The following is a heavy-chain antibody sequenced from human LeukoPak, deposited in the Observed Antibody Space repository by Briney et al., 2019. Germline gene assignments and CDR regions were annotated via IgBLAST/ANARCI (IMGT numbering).Heavy chain of an antibody. D-gene: IGHD1-1*01. CDR3: ARLAIWNLGAGGFDH. J-gene: IGHJ4*01. V-gene: IGHV3-21*01. Sequence: GGSLRLSCAPSGFIFNKYTMNWVRQAPGKGLKWVSSISPSGSYIYYADSVKGRFTISRDNAKNSLYLQMNSLRAEDTAVFYCARLAIWNLGAGGFDHWGQGSLVTVYS. CDR2: ISPSGSYI. CDR1: GFIFNKYT.